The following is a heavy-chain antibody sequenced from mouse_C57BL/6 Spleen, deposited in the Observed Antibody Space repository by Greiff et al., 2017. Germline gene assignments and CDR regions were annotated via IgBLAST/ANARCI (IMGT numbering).Heavy chain of an antibody. Sequence: VQLQQPGAELVKPGASVKLSCKASGYTFTSYWMHWVKQRPGQGLEWIGMIHPNSGSTNYNEKFKSKATLTVDKSSSTAYMQLSSLTSEDSAVYYCARMDWDVGAYWGQGTLVTVSA. CDR1: GYTFTSYW. CDR2: IHPNSGST. D-gene: IGHD4-1*01. CDR3: ARMDWDVGAY. J-gene: IGHJ3*01. V-gene: IGHV1-64*01.